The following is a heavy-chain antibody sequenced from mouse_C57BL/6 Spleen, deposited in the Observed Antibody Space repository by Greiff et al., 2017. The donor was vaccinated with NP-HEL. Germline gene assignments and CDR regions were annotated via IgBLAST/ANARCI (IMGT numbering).Heavy chain of an antibody. CDR3: ASSTVVSRWYFDV. CDR2: IDPEDGET. V-gene: IGHV14-2*01. D-gene: IGHD1-1*01. CDR1: GFNIKDYY. Sequence: EVKLLESGAELVKPGASVKLSCTASGFNIKDYYMHWVKQRTEQGLEWIGRIDPEDGETKYAPKFQGKATITADTSSNTAYLQLSSLTSEDTAVYYCASSTVVSRWYFDVWGTGTTVTVSS. J-gene: IGHJ1*03.